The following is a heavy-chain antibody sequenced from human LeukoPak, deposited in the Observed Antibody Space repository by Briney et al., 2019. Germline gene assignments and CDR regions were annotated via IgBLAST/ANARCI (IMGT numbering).Heavy chain of an antibody. Sequence: SETLSLTCAVYGGSFSGYYWSWIRQPPGKGLEWIGEINHSGSTNYNPSLKSRVTISVDTSKNQFSLKLSSVTAADTAVYYCARVYCSSTSCPYYYYYGMDVWGQGPRSPSP. V-gene: IGHV4-34*01. CDR1: GGSFSGYY. CDR2: INHSGST. CDR3: ARVYCSSTSCPYYYYYGMDV. D-gene: IGHD2-2*01. J-gene: IGHJ6*02.